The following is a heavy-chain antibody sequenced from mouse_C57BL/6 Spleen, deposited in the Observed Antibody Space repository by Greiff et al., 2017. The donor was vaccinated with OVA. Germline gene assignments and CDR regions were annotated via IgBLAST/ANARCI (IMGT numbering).Heavy chain of an antibody. CDR1: GFTFTDYY. D-gene: IGHD1-1*01. J-gene: IGHJ3*01. V-gene: IGHV7-3*01. CDR3: ARDHYYDSSFAY. CDR2: IRPKANGSTT. Sequence: EVQRVESGGGLVQPGGSLSLSCAASGFTFTDYYMSWVRQPPGKALEWLGFIRPKANGSTTEYSASVKGRCTLTRENSQSILYRQMNALRAEDSATDYCARDHYYDSSFAYWGQGTLVTVSA.